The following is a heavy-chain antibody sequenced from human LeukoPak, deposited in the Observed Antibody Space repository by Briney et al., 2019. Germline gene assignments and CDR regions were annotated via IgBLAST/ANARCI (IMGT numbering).Heavy chain of an antibody. Sequence: SETLSLTCTVSAGSISSYYGSWIPQPPGKGLEWIGSIYYSGSTNNNPSLKSRVTISDTTSKNQFAMKLMYVTAADTAVYYGARGTDRSFQGNWFDPWGQGTLVTVSS. J-gene: IGHJ5*02. CDR2: IYYSGST. CDR1: AGSISSYY. D-gene: IGHD1-1*01. V-gene: IGHV4-59*01. CDR3: ARGTDRSFQGNWFDP.